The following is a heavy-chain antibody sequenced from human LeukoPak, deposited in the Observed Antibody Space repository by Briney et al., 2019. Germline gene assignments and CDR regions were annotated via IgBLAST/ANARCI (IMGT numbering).Heavy chain of an antibody. CDR2: ISAYNGNT. CDR1: GYTFTSYS. V-gene: IGHV1-18*01. Sequence: ASLRVSCTASGYTFTSYSINWVRQAPGQGLEWMGWISAYNGNTKYARKLQGRVTMTTDTSTSTAYMELRSLRSDDTAVYYCARGLGGSGSYFLSFDYWGQGTLVTVSS. D-gene: IGHD1-26*01. CDR3: ARGLGGSGSYFLSFDY. J-gene: IGHJ4*02.